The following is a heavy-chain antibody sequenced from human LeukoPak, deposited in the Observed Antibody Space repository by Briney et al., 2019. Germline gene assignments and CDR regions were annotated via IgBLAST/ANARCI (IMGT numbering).Heavy chain of an antibody. Sequence: PGGSLRLSCAASGFTFSSYSMNWVRQAPGKGLEWVSYISSSSSTIYYADSVKGRFTISRDNAKNSLYLQMNSLRAEDTAVYYCARLITYYDFWSASIPAFDYWGQGTLVTVSP. CDR3: ARLITYYDFWSASIPAFDY. J-gene: IGHJ4*02. CDR1: GFTFSSYS. CDR2: ISSSSSTI. D-gene: IGHD3-3*01. V-gene: IGHV3-48*01.